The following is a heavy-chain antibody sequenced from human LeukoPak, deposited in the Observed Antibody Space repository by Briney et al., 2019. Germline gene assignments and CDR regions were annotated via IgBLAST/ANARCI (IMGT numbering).Heavy chain of an antibody. D-gene: IGHD2-2*01. J-gene: IGHJ4*02. CDR1: GFTFSSYE. CDR2: ISSSGSTI. Sequence: GGSLRLSCAASGFTFSSYEMNWVRQAPGKGLEWVSYISSSGSTIYYADSVKGRFTISRDNAKNSLYLQMNSLRAEDTAVHYCARDRSLAMGLYCSSTSCYKGIDYWGQGTLVTVSS. CDR3: ARDRSLAMGLYCSSTSCYKGIDY. V-gene: IGHV3-48*03.